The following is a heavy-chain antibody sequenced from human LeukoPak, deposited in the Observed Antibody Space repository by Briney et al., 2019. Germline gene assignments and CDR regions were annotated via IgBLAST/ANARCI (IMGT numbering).Heavy chain of an antibody. CDR3: ARVGGSYYGGYFDY. CDR2: ISYDGSNK. Sequence: GRSLRLSCAASGFTFSSYAMHWVRQAPGKGLEWVAVISYDGSNKYYADSVKGRFTISRDNSKNTLYLQMNSLRAEDTAVYYCARVGGSYYGGYFDYWGQGTLVTVSS. D-gene: IGHD1-26*01. CDR1: GFTFSSYA. V-gene: IGHV3-30-3*01. J-gene: IGHJ4*02.